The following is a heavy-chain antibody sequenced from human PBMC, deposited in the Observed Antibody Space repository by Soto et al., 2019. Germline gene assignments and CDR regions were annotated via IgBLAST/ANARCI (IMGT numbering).Heavy chain of an antibody. J-gene: IGHJ3*02. Sequence: PGGSLRLCCAASGFTFSSYSMNWVRQAPGKGLEWVSYISSSSSYTNYADSVKGRFTISRDDAENSLYLQMNSLGAEDTALYYCVRERSYKTAVFGRPLNGFYMWG. CDR2: ISSSSSYT. V-gene: IGHV3-21*05. D-gene: IGHD1-20*01. CDR3: VRERSYKTAVFGRPLNGFYM. CDR1: GFTFSSYS.